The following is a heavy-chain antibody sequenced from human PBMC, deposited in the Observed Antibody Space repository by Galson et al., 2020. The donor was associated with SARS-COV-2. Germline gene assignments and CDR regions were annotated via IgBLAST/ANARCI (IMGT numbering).Heavy chain of an antibody. CDR3: ATQYLEAFDI. D-gene: IGHD3-3*01. V-gene: IGHV1-24*01. CDR2: FDPEHGET. CDR1: GYTLTALS. Sequence: ASVKVSCKVSGYTLTALSMHWVRQATGNGLAWLGGFDPEHGETIYAQKFQGRVTMTEDTSTDTAYMELSSLRSEDTAVYYCATQYLEAFDIWGQGTMVTVSS. J-gene: IGHJ3*02.